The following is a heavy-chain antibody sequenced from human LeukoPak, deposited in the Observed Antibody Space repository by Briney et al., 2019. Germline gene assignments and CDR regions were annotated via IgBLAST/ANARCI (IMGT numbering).Heavy chain of an antibody. J-gene: IGHJ6*03. V-gene: IGHV3-30*02. CDR3: ASGKGQWNDYYMDV. D-gene: IGHD1-1*01. CDR2: IQFDGSNK. CDR1: GFTFSSYG. Sequence: GGSLRLSCAAPGFTFSSYGMHWVRQAPGKGLEWVAFIQFDGSNKYYADSVKGRFTISRDNSKNTLYLQMNSLRAEDTAVYYCASGKGQWNDYYMDVWGKGTTVTVSS.